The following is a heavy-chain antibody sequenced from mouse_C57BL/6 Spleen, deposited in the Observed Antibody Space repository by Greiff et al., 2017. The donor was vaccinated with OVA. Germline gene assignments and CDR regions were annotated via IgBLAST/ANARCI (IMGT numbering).Heavy chain of an antibody. D-gene: IGHD1-1*01. J-gene: IGHJ1*03. CDR3: TKPPITTVVGGYFDV. CDR1: GYTFTSYW. Sequence: EVQRVESGTVLARPGASVKMSCKTSGYTFTSYWMHWVKQRPGQGLDWIGAIYPGNSDTSYNQKFKGKAKLTAVTSASTAYMELSSLTNEDSAVYYCTKPPITTVVGGYFDVWGTGTTVTVSS. CDR2: IYPGNSDT. V-gene: IGHV1-5*01.